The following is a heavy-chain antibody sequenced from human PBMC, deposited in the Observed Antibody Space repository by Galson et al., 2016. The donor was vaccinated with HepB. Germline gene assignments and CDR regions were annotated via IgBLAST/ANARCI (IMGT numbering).Heavy chain of an antibody. CDR1: GFTLSSYG. J-gene: IGHJ4*02. D-gene: IGHD3-9*01. CDR3: AKDLGTGYVHDIHY. V-gene: IGHV3-30*18. Sequence: SLRLSCAASGFTLSSYGMHWVRQAPGKGLEWVAAIFYDGSNRYYADSVKGRFTISRDNSKNTVYVQMNSLRAEDTAVYYCAKDLGTGYVHDIHYWGQGILVIVSS. CDR2: IFYDGSNR.